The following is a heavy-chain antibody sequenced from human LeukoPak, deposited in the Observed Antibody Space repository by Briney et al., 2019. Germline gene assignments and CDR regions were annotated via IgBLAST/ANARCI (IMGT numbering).Heavy chain of an antibody. Sequence: ASVKVSCKASTYISSDFGISWVRLAPGGGLEWMGWVSGDNGQTNYGHKFYGRVTMTMETSTNTASMELRGLRSDDTAIYYRARVYLYTTGWSAAYYYFMDVWGKGTTVIVSS. CDR1: TYISSDFG. D-gene: IGHD3-16*02. V-gene: IGHV1-18*01. J-gene: IGHJ6*03. CDR3: ARVYLYTTGWSAAYYYFMDV. CDR2: VSGDNGQT.